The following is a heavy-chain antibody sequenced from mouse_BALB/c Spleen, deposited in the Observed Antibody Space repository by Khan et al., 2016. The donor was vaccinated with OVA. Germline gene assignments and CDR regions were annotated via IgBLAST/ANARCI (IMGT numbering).Heavy chain of an antibody. V-gene: IGHV1S136*01. CDR1: GYTFTSYV. CDR2: IYPYNDAT. D-gene: IGHD1-1*01. Sequence: VQLQQSGPEVVKPGASVKLSCKASGYTFTSYVMYWVKQKPGQGLEWIGYIYPYNDATKYNAKFNGKVTLTSDKSSSTAYMELSSLTSEDDADYEWAPVGSYYVSLLYWGQGTLLTVS. J-gene: IGHJ3*01. CDR3: APVGSYYVSLLY.